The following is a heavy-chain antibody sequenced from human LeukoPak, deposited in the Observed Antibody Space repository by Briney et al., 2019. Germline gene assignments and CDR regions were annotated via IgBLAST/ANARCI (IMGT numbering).Heavy chain of an antibody. CDR3: ARAGSKWFGETEIVG. CDR1: GCTFSSYA. V-gene: IGHV1-69*05. Sequence: GSSVKVSCKASGCTFSSYAISWVRQAPGQGLEWMGGIIPIFGTANYAQKFQGRVTITTDESTSTAYMELSSLRSEDTAVYYCARAGSKWFGETEIVGWAQGTLVTVSS. CDR2: IIPIFGTA. D-gene: IGHD3-10*01. J-gene: IGHJ4*02.